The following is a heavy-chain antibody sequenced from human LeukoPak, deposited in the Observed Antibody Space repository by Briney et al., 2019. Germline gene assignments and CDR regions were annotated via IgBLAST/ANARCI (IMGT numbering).Heavy chain of an antibody. J-gene: IGHJ5*02. CDR1: GFTFSSYA. Sequence: PGGSLRLSCAASGFTFSSYAMSWVRQAPGKGLEWVSVISGNGGGTYYTDSVKGRFTISRDNSKNSLYLQMNSLRAEDTAVYYCSKAIEQQLLRGPLGSWGQGTLVTVSS. V-gene: IGHV3-23*01. CDR2: ISGNGGGT. D-gene: IGHD6-13*01. CDR3: SKAIEQQLLRGPLGS.